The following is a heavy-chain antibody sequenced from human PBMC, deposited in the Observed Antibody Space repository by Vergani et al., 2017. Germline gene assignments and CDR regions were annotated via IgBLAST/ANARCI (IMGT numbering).Heavy chain of an antibody. CDR3: ATAPPLYSSSWYSYYFDY. D-gene: IGHD6-13*01. Sequence: QVQLVQSGAEVKKPGASVKVSCKASGGTFSSYAISWVRQAPGQGLEWMGRIIPILGIANYAQKFQGRVTITADKSTSTAYMELSSLSSEDTAVYYCATAPPLYSSSWYSYYFDYWGQGTLVTVSS. CDR1: GGTFSSYA. J-gene: IGHJ4*02. V-gene: IGHV1-69*04. CDR2: IIPILGIA.